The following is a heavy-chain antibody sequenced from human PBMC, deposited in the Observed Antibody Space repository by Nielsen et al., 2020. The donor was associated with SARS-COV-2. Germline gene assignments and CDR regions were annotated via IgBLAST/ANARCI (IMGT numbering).Heavy chain of an antibody. J-gene: IGHJ6*02. CDR2: IIPIFGTA. CDR3: ASSNCSSTSCYRLYYGMDV. Sequence: WVRQAPGQGLEWMGGIIPIFGTANYAQKFQGRVTITADESTGTAYMELSSLRSEDTAVYCCASSNCSSTSCYRLYYGMDVWGQGTTVTVSS. V-gene: IGHV1-69*01. D-gene: IGHD2-2*01.